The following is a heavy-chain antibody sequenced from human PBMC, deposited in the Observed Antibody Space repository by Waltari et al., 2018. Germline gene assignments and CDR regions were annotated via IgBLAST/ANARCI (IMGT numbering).Heavy chain of an antibody. CDR2: FNPEDDET. J-gene: IGHJ4*02. V-gene: IGHV1-24*01. CDR3: ATGLSVVVGFDY. Sequence: QVQLVQSGAEVKKPGASVKVSCKVSGYTLTELSIDWVRQAPGKGLEWMGTFNPEDDETICAQKFQGRVTMTEDTSTDTAYMELSSLRSEDTAVYYCATGLSVVVGFDYWGQGTLVTVSS. D-gene: IGHD2-15*01. CDR1: GYTLTELS.